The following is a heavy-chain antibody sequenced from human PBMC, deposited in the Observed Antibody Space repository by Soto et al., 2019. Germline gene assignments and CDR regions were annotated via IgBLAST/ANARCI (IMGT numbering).Heavy chain of an antibody. V-gene: IGHV4-31*11. J-gene: IGHJ4*02. Sequence: PSEPLSLTCAVYGGSFSGYYWSWIRQHPGKGLEWIGYIYYSGSTYYNPSLKSRVTISVDTSKNQFSLKLSSVTAADTAVYYCARERGYYGSGTGIDYWGQGTLVTVSS. CDR1: GGSFSGYY. D-gene: IGHD3-10*01. CDR3: ARERGYYGSGTGIDY. CDR2: IYYSGST.